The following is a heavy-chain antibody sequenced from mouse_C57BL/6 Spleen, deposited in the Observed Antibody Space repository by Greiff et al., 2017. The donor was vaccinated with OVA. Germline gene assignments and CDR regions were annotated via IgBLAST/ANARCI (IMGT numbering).Heavy chain of an antibody. Sequence: VQLQQPGAELVKPGASVKLSCKASGYTFTSYWMQWVKQRPGQGLEWIGEIDPSDSYTNYNQKFKGKATLTVDTSSSTAYMQLSSLTSEDSAVYYCARFITTVYFDYWGQGTTLTVSS. CDR3: ARFITTVYFDY. J-gene: IGHJ2*01. D-gene: IGHD1-1*01. V-gene: IGHV1-50*01. CDR2: IDPSDSYT. CDR1: GYTFTSYW.